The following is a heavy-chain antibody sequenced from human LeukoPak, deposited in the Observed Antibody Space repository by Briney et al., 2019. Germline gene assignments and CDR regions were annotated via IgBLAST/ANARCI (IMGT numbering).Heavy chain of an antibody. CDR2: IYKIGTT. D-gene: IGHD2/OR15-2a*01. CDR3: VIGVGWQPDY. Sequence: PSETLSLTCTVFGDSVTGYYLNWVRQPPGKGLEWIGHIYKIGTTNYNPSLKSRLTISEDTSKSQFSLKLRSVTAADTAVYSRVIGVGWQPDYWGQGALVTVSS. CDR1: GDSVTGYY. J-gene: IGHJ4*02. V-gene: IGHV4-59*02.